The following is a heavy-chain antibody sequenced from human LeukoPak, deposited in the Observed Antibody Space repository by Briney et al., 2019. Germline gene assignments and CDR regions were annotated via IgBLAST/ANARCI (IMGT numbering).Heavy chain of an antibody. Sequence: SETLSLTCTVSGGSISSYYWSWIRQPPGKGLEWIGYIYYSGSTNYNPSLKSRVTISVDTSKNQFSLKLSSVTAADTAVYHCARAGYSSGWYPAHYVDYWGQGTLVTVSS. CDR3: ARAGYSSGWYPAHYVDY. J-gene: IGHJ4*02. CDR1: GGSISSYY. CDR2: IYYSGST. D-gene: IGHD6-19*01. V-gene: IGHV4-59*01.